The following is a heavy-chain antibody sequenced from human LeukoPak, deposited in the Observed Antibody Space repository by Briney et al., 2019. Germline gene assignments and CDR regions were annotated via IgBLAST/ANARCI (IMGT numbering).Heavy chain of an antibody. CDR2: IRQDGSEK. J-gene: IGHJ4*01. D-gene: IGHD6-13*01. CDR3: ARDGTAAGLYFDL. V-gene: IGHV3-7*01. Sequence: PGGSLRLSCEVSGFTFTDYWMNWVRQAPGKGPEWVASIRQDGSEKTYVDSVKGRLTISRDNTKNSLSLQLNGLRAEDTAVYYCARDGTAAGLYFDLWGQGTLVTVSS. CDR1: GFTFTDYW.